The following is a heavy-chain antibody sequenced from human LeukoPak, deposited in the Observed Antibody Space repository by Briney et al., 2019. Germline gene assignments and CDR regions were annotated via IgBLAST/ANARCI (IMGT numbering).Heavy chain of an antibody. CDR1: EFTFSSYS. Sequence: GGSLRLSCAASEFTFSSYSMNWVRQAPGKGLEWVSYITNSGNSKSYADSVKGRFTISRDNAKNSLCLQMNSLRAEDTAVYYCARDRYNWNYDWFDPWGQGTLVTVSS. V-gene: IGHV3-48*04. CDR3: ARDRYNWNYDWFDP. J-gene: IGHJ5*02. CDR2: ITNSGNSK. D-gene: IGHD1-7*01.